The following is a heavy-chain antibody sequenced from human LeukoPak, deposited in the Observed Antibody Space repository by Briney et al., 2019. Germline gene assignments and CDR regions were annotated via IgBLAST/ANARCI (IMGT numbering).Heavy chain of an antibody. CDR3: AALKYYYDSSGYYYAYYFDY. CDR1: GGTFSSYA. D-gene: IGHD3-22*01. Sequence: GASVKVSCKASGGTFSSYAISWVRQAPGQGFEWMGGIIPIFGTANYAQKFQGRVTITADESTSTAYMELSSLRSEDTAVYYCAALKYYYDSSGYYYAYYFDYWGQGTLVTVSS. CDR2: IIPIFGTA. J-gene: IGHJ4*02. V-gene: IGHV1-69*13.